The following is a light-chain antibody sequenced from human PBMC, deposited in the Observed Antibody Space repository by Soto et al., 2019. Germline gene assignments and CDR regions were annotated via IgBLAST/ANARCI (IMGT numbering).Light chain of an antibody. J-gene: IGKJ1*01. Sequence: ETVMTQSPATLSVSPGDRVTLSCRASQSVSSNLAWYQQKPGQPPRLFIYGATSRATGVPARFSGSRSGTDFTLTISRLESEDFAVYYCQQYGSSPGTFGQGTKVDIK. CDR2: GAT. CDR3: QQYGSSPGT. CDR1: QSVSSN. V-gene: IGKV3-15*01.